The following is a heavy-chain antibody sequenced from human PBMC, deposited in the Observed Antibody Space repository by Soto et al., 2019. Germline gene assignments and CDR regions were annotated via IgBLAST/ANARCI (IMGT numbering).Heavy chain of an antibody. CDR3: ATMGTTVTGLYYFDY. Sequence: QVQLQESGPGLVKPSQTLSLTCTVSGGSISSGNYYWSWIRQPPGKGLEWIGFISYSGTTHYSSSLRRRFTILVDTSKTQFTLDLSSVTAAETAVYSCATMGTTVTGLYYFDYWGQGNLVTVSS. D-gene: IGHD4-17*01. CDR2: ISYSGTT. J-gene: IGHJ4*02. CDR1: GGSISSGNYY. V-gene: IGHV4-30-4*01.